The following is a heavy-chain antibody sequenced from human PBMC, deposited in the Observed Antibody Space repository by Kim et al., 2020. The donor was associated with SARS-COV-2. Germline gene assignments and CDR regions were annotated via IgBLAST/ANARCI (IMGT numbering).Heavy chain of an antibody. Sequence: NYNPSPKSRVTMSLDRSKKQFSLKLTSVTAADTAVYYCAPIYGDYSDFDYWGQGSLVAVSS. V-gene: IGHV4-34*01. J-gene: IGHJ4*02. CDR3: APIYGDYSDFDY. D-gene: IGHD4-17*01.